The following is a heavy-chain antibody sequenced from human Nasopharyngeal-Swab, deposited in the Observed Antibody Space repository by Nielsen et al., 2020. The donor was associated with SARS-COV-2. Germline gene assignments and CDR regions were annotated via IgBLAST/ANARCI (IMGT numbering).Heavy chain of an antibody. CDR2: IYYSGST. J-gene: IGHJ6*02. D-gene: IGHD2-2*01. CDR3: ARDRVVPAAMWAYYYYYGMDV. V-gene: IGHV4-31*02. Sequence: RQAPGKGLEWIGYIYYSGSTYYNPSLESRVTISVDTSKNQFSLKLSSVTAADTAVYYCARDRVVPAAMWAYYYYYGMDVWGQGTTVTVSS.